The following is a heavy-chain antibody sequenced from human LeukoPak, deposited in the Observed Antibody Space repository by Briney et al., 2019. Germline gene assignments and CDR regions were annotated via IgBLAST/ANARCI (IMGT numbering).Heavy chain of an antibody. Sequence: PSETLSLNCTVSGGSINSYWWSWIRQPAGKGLEFIGRIYTTGRTNYNPSLKSRVSMSVDTSKNKSSLELRSVTAADTAVYFCARAGYTISSYRFDYWGQGALVTVSS. V-gene: IGHV4-4*07. CDR2: IYTTGRT. CDR1: GGSINSYW. CDR3: ARAGYTISSYRFDY. J-gene: IGHJ4*02. D-gene: IGHD3-16*02.